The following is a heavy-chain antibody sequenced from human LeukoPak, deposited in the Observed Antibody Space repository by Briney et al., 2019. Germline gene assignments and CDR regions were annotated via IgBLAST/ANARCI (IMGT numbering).Heavy chain of an antibody. Sequence: PSETLSLTCTVSGGSISSSYSYWGWIRQPPGKGLEWIGNIYYSGSTYYNPSLKSRVTISVDTSKNHFSLKLNSVTAADTAVYYCARVRPHYYDSQKGLWFDPWGQGTLVTVSS. V-gene: IGHV4-39*07. CDR1: GGSISSSYSY. D-gene: IGHD3-22*01. CDR3: ARVRPHYYDSQKGLWFDP. CDR2: IYYSGST. J-gene: IGHJ5*02.